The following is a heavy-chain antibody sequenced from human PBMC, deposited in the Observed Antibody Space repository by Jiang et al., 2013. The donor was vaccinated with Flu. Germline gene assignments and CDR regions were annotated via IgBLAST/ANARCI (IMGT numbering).Heavy chain of an antibody. J-gene: IGHJ4*02. Sequence: GAEVKKPGSSVKVSCKVSGDTFSYTINWVRQAPGQGLEWMGGINPIFGTTDYAQKFQGRVTITADKSTSTAYMDLSSLRSEDTAIYYCARSSWGYSYGPFEYWGQGTLVTVSS. V-gene: IGHV1-69*06. D-gene: IGHD5-18*01. CDR1: GDTFSYT. CDR2: INPIFGTT. CDR3: ARSSWGYSYGPFEY.